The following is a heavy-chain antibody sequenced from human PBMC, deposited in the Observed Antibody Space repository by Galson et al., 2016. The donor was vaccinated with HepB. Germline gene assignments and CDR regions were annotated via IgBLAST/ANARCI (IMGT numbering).Heavy chain of an antibody. CDR3: ARHYSSSERFDFDY. J-gene: IGHJ2*01. CDR1: GYSFTTYW. V-gene: IGHV5-10-1*01. CDR2: IDPSDSQT. D-gene: IGHD6-6*01. Sequence: QSGAEVKKPGESLRISCHGSGYSFTTYWISWVRQMPGKGLEWMGRIDPSDSQTNYSPSFQGHVTISGDKSTRTAYLQWSSLKASDTAIYYCARHYSSSERFDFDYWGRGTLVTVSS.